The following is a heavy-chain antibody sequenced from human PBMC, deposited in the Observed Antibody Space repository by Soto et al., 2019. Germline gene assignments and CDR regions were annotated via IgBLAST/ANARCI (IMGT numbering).Heavy chain of an antibody. CDR1: GFTYTSYG. V-gene: IGHV3-30*03. Sequence: GGSLRLSCAASGFTYTSYGMHWVRQAPGKGLEWMALILHDGSAEYYADSVKGRFTISRDNSKSTLYLQMNSLRAEDTAVYYCARSRDGYSFYFYYGMDVWGQGTTVTVSS. CDR2: ILHDGSAE. CDR3: ARSRDGYSFYFYYGMDV. J-gene: IGHJ6*02. D-gene: IGHD4-4*01.